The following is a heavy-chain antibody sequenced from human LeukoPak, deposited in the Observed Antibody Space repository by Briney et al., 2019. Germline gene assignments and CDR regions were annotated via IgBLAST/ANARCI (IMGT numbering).Heavy chain of an antibody. CDR2: ISSSGNYI. CDR3: ARDSIQQQLVLEDRGYPYYFEH. J-gene: IGHJ4*02. D-gene: IGHD6-13*01. V-gene: IGHV3-21*01. Sequence: PGGSLRLSCAASRFTFSSYSMNWVRQAPGKGLEWVSSISSSGNYIYYADSVKGRFTISRDNAKNSLYLQMNSLRAEDTAVYYCARDSIQQQLVLEDRGYPYYFEHRGQGTLVTVSS. CDR1: RFTFSSYS.